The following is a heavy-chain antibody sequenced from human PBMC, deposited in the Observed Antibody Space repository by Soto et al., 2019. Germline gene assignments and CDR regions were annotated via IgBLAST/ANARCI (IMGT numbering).Heavy chain of an antibody. CDR2: ISGSGGST. CDR1: GFTFSSYA. V-gene: IGHV3-23*01. CDR3: AKVQIGSYAPFDY. Sequence: EVQLLESGGGLVQPGGSLRLSCAASGFTFSSYAMSWVRQAPGKGLEWVSTISGSGGSTYYADSVKGRFTISRDNSKHTLYLPMTRLRAEATAVYYCAKVQIGSYAPFDYLGQGTLITVSS. J-gene: IGHJ4*02. D-gene: IGHD6-19*01.